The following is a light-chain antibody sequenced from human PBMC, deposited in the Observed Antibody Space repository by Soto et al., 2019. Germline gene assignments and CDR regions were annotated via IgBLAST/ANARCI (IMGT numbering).Light chain of an antibody. V-gene: IGLV1-40*01. Sequence: QSVLTQPHSVSGAPGQRVTISCTGSSSNIGAGYDVHWYQQLPGTAPKLLISGNSNRPSGVPDRFSGSKSGTSASLAITGLQAEDEADYYCQSYDSSLSGSYVFGTGTKLTVL. CDR2: GNS. CDR3: QSYDSSLSGSYV. J-gene: IGLJ1*01. CDR1: SSNIGAGYD.